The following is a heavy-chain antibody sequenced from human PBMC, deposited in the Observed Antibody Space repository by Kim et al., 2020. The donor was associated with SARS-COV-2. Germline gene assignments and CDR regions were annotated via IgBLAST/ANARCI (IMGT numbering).Heavy chain of an antibody. V-gene: IGHV4-39*07. CDR3: ARSVWFPLD. J-gene: IGHJ4*02. Sequence: GSTYYSPTLKSRVTISVDTSKNQFSLKLSSVSAADTAVYYCARSVWFPLDWGQGTLVTVSS. CDR2: GST. D-gene: IGHD2-21*01.